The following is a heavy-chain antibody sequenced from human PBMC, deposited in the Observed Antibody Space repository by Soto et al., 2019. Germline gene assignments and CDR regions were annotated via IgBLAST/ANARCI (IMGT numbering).Heavy chain of an antibody. V-gene: IGHV4-30-4*08. D-gene: IGHD2-21*02. CDR2: IHYTGSI. Sequence: QVQLQQSGPGLVEPSQTLSLTCIVSGGSISSEYYHWTWIRQSPGKGLERIGYIHYTGSIMYNPSFKSRLTMAVDTSKNQFSLQLTSVTGADTAVYFCAREDDGGDRDYYGLDIWGQGTTVTVSS. CDR1: GGSISSEYYH. J-gene: IGHJ6*02. CDR3: AREDDGGDRDYYGLDI.